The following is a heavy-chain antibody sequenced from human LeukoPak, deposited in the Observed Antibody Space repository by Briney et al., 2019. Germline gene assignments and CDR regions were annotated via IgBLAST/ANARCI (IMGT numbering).Heavy chain of an antibody. Sequence: GASVKVSCKASGYTFTSYDINWVRQATGQGLEWMGWMNPNSGNTGYAQKFQGRVTMTRNTSISTAYMELSRLRSDDTAVYYCARDVLGSETTGMGYYYYMDVWGKGTTVTISS. CDR1: GYTFTSYD. CDR3: ARDVLGSETTGMGYYYYMDV. CDR2: MNPNSGNT. D-gene: IGHD3-10*02. V-gene: IGHV1-8*01. J-gene: IGHJ6*03.